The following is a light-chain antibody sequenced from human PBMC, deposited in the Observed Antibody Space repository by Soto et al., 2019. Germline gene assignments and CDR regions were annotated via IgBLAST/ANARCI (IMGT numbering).Light chain of an antibody. V-gene: IGKV3-11*01. Sequence: EIVLTQSPATLSLSPGERAALSCRASQNVGSYLVWYQQKPGQPPRLFIYDASKRANGIPARFSGSGSGTDFTLTISSLEPEDFAVYYCQQRSDWPPITFGQGTRLEIK. CDR2: DAS. J-gene: IGKJ5*01. CDR1: QNVGSY. CDR3: QQRSDWPPIT.